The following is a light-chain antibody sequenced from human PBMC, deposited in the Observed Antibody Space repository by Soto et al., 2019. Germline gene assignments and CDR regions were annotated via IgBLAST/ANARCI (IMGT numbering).Light chain of an antibody. CDR3: QQYNNWPQT. J-gene: IGKJ1*01. CDR2: GAS. CDR1: QSVSNK. V-gene: IGKV3-15*01. Sequence: EIVMTQSPATLSVSPGERATLSCRASQSVSNKLAWYQQKPGQAPRLRIYGASTRATGIPARFRGSGSGTEFTLTISSLQSEDFAVYYCQQYNNWPQTFGQGTKVEIK.